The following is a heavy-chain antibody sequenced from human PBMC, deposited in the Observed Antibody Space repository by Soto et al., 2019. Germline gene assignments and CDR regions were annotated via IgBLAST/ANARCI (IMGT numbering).Heavy chain of an antibody. D-gene: IGHD6-13*01. CDR1: GFTFSSYS. J-gene: IGHJ5*01. V-gene: IGHV3-21*01. CDR2: ISSSSSYI. CDR3: CDSRTQQRKLFGP. Sequence: GGSLRLSCAASGFTFSSYSMNWVRHAPGKGLEWVSAISSSSSYIYYAVSVKGRFTISRDNANNSLYLQMNSLRAEDTAVYYCCDSRTQQRKLFGPWGQGTLVTISS.